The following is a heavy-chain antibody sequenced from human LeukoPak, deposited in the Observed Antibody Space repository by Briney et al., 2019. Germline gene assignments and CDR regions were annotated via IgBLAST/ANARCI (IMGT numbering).Heavy chain of an antibody. V-gene: IGHV3-23*01. CDR3: AKGGSGYYYNNGMDV. Sequence: GGSLRLSCAASGFTFSSYAMSWVRQAPGKGLEWVSDISSTGGSTYYADSVKGRFTISRDNSKNMLYLQMNSLRAEDTAVYYCAKGGSGYYYNNGMDVWGQGTTVTVSS. CDR2: ISSTGGST. CDR1: GFTFSSYA. J-gene: IGHJ6*02. D-gene: IGHD3-3*01.